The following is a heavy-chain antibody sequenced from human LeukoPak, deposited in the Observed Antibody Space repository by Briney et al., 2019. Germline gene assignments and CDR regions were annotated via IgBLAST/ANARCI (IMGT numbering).Heavy chain of an antibody. J-gene: IGHJ6*03. V-gene: IGHV3-30*18. CDR3: AKEVVVITGGYMDV. CDR1: GFTFSSYD. D-gene: IGHD3-22*01. Sequence: GGSLRLSCEASGFTFSSYDMHWVRQAPGKGLEWVAVISYDGSNKYYADSVKGRFTISRDNSKNTLYLQMNSLRAEDTAVYYCAKEVVVITGGYMDVWGKGTTVTVSS. CDR2: ISYDGSNK.